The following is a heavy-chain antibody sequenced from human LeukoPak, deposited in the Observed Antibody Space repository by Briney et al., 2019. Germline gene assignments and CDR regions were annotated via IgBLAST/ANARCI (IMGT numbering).Heavy chain of an antibody. J-gene: IGHJ4*02. CDR3: ARLRDYYDTSGYPSRYFDY. D-gene: IGHD3-22*01. Sequence: HGESLKISCKGSGYSFTSYWIGWVRQMPGKGLEWMGIIYPGDSDTRYSPSFQGQVTISADKSISTAYLQWSSLKASDTAMYYCARLRDYYDTSGYPSRYFDYWGQGTLVTVSS. CDR2: IYPGDSDT. V-gene: IGHV5-51*01. CDR1: GYSFTSYW.